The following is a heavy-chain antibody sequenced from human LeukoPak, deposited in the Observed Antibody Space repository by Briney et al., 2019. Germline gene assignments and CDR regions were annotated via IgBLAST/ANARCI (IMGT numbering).Heavy chain of an antibody. V-gene: IGHV1-69*04. Sequence: GASVKVSCKASGGTFSSYAISWVRQAPGQQLEWMGRIIPIFGIANYAQKFQGRVTITADKSTSTAYMELSSLRCEDTAVYHCARDPTDYGDRPFFDYWGQGTLVTVSS. CDR1: GGTFSSYA. D-gene: IGHD4-17*01. J-gene: IGHJ4*02. CDR2: IIPIFGIA. CDR3: ARDPTDYGDRPFFDY.